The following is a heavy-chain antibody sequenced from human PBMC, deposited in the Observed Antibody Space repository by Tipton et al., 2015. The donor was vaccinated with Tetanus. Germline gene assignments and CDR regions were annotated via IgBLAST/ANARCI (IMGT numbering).Heavy chain of an antibody. D-gene: IGHD6-19*01. V-gene: IGHV4-39*01. CDR2: VFYTGIT. Sequence: TLSLTCTVSGGSISSSDYYWAWLRQPPGSGLEWIGSVFYTGITYYNASLSSRLTISVDTSKNQFSLKLSSVYAADTAVYYCAAHAYRNGYYKGWFDPWGQGTLVTVSS. CDR1: GGSISSSDYY. CDR3: AAHAYRNGYYKGWFDP. J-gene: IGHJ5*02.